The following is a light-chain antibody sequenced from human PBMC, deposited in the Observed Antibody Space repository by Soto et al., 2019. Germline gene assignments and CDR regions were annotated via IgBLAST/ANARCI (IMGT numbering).Light chain of an antibody. CDR1: QGVSSN. Sequence: EIVMTQSPATLSVSPGERATLTCRASQGVSSNLAWYQQKPGQAPKLLIYEASTLDSGLPARFSGSGSGTEFTITISSLQPEDFAVYYCQQYNNCPPLTFGAGTKVEIK. CDR3: QQYNNCPPLT. V-gene: IGKV3-15*01. J-gene: IGKJ4*01. CDR2: EAS.